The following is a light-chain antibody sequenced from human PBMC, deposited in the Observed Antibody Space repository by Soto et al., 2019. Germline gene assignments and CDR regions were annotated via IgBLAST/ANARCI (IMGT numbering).Light chain of an antibody. V-gene: IGKV3-20*01. CDR1: QSVSSSY. CDR3: QQYGSSPPLT. CDR2: GAS. Sequence: EIVLTQSPGTLSLSPGERATLSCRASQSVSSSYLAWYQQKPGQAPRLLIYGASSRATVIPDRFSGSGSGTDFTLTISRLEPEDVAVYYCQQYGSSPPLTFGQGTKVEIK. J-gene: IGKJ1*01.